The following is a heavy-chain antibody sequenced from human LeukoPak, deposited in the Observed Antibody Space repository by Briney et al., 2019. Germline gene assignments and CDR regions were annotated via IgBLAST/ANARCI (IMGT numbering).Heavy chain of an antibody. V-gene: IGHV4-31*03. CDR2: IYYSGST. Sequence: PSETLSLTCTVPGGPISSGGYYWSWIRQPPGKGLEWIGYIYYSGSTYYNPSLKSRVTISVDTSKNQFSLKLSSVTAADTAVYYCARDHIVVVVAATPGFYYYYGMDVWGQGTTVTVSS. D-gene: IGHD2-15*01. J-gene: IGHJ6*02. CDR3: ARDHIVVVVAATPGFYYYYGMDV. CDR1: GGPISSGGYY.